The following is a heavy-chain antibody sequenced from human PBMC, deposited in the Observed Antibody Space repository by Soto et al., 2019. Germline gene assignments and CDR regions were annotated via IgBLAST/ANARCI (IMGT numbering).Heavy chain of an antibody. V-gene: IGHV4-34*01. CDR2: INHSGST. D-gene: IGHD6-13*01. J-gene: IGHJ1*01. CDR1: GGSFSGYY. CDR3: ARGLSLWKSSRGYFQH. Sequence: SETLSLTCAVYGGSFSGYYWSWIRQPPGKGLEWIGEINHSGSTNYNPSLKSRVTISVDTSKNQFSLKLSSVTAADTAVYYCARGLSLWKSSRGYFQHWGQGTLVTVSS.